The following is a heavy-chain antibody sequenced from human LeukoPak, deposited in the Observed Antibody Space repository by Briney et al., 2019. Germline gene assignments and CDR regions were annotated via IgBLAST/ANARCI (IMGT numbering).Heavy chain of an antibody. CDR1: GGSINGSTFY. CDR3: ARRSDSGSDDGEDYFDY. Sequence: PSETLSLACTVSGGSINGSTFYWGWIRQPPGKGLEWIGSIYYDGSTYYNPSLKSRVTISVDTSKNQFSLKLTSVTAADTAVYFCARRSDSGSDDGEDYFDYWGQGTLVTVSS. V-gene: IGHV4-39*01. CDR2: IYYDGST. J-gene: IGHJ4*02. D-gene: IGHD1-26*01.